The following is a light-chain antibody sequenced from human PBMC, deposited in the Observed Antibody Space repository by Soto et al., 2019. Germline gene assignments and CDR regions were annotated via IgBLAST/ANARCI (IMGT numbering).Light chain of an antibody. CDR3: QSYDSSLSGRV. CDR2: GNS. J-gene: IGLJ1*01. Sequence: QSVLTQPPSVSGAPGQRVTISCTGSSSNIGAGYDVHWYQQLPGTAPKLLISGNSNRPSGVPDRFSGSKSGTSASLAITGLQAEDEADYYCQSYDSSLSGRVFGTGTKLTV. V-gene: IGLV1-40*01. CDR1: SSNIGAGYD.